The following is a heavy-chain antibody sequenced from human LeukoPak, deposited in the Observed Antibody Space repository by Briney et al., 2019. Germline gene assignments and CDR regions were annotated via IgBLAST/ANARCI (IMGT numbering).Heavy chain of an antibody. CDR1: GDSISSGDYS. CDR3: ARARESMAVSGSYFDY. Sequence: SQTLSLTCAVSGDSISSGDYSWSWIRQPPGKGLEWIGYIFHTGNTYHNPSPKSRVTISIDRSKNQFSLKLSSVTAADTAVYYCARARESMAVSGSYFDYWGQGTLVTVSS. D-gene: IGHD6-19*01. CDR2: IFHTGNT. V-gene: IGHV4-30-2*01. J-gene: IGHJ4*02.